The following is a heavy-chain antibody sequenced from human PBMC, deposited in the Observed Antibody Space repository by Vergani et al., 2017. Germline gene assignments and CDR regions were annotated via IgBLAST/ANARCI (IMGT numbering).Heavy chain of an antibody. D-gene: IGHD2-15*01. CDR1: GFTFSSYS. Sequence: EVQLVESGGGLVQPGGSLRLSCAASGFTFSSYSMNWARQAPGKGLEWVSYISSSSSTIYYADSVKGRFTISRDNAKNSLYLQMNSLRAEDTAVYYCARMWGYCSGGSCYSSDYWGQGTLVTVSS. CDR2: ISSSSSTI. CDR3: ARMWGYCSGGSCYSSDY. V-gene: IGHV3-48*04. J-gene: IGHJ4*02.